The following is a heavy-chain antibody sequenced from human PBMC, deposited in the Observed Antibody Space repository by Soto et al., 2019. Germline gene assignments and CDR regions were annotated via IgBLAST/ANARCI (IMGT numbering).Heavy chain of an antibody. V-gene: IGHV4-30-2*01. CDR2: IYHSGST. D-gene: IGHD4-17*01. CDR1: GGSISSGGYS. J-gene: IGHJ6*02. Sequence: QLQLQESGSGLVKPSQTLSLTCAVSGGSISSGGYSWSWIRQPPGKGLEWIGYIYHSGSTYYNPSRRSRVTIPVERSKNQFSLKLSSVTAADTAVYYCARADYGDYGYVMDVWGQGTTVTVSS. CDR3: ARADYGDYGYVMDV.